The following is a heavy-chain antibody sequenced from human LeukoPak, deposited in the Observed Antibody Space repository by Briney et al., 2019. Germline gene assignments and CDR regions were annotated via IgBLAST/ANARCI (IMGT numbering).Heavy chain of an antibody. CDR3: ARDGTAVGINYDY. CDR2: ISSSSSYI. D-gene: IGHD6-13*01. CDR1: GFTFSSYS. Sequence: GGSLRLSCAASGFTFSSYSMNWVRQAPGKGLEWVSSISSSSSYIYYADSVKGRFTISRDNAKNSLYLQMNSLRAEDTAVYYCARDGTAVGINYDYWGQGTLVTVSS. J-gene: IGHJ4*02. V-gene: IGHV3-21*04.